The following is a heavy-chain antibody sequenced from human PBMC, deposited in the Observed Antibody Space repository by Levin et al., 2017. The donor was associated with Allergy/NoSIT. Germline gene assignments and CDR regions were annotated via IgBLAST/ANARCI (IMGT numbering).Heavy chain of an antibody. CDR2: IKEDGSTK. CDR3: ARQVVVAGTKNYYYMDV. V-gene: IGHV3-7*04. D-gene: IGHD6-19*01. Sequence: GGSLRLSCAASRFTFSSHYMSWVRQAPGKGLVWVADIKEDGSTKYYVDSVKGRFTISRDNAKNSLYLQMNSLRAEDTAVYYCARQVVVAGTKNYYYMDVWGKGTTVTVSS. CDR1: RFTFSSHY. J-gene: IGHJ6*03.